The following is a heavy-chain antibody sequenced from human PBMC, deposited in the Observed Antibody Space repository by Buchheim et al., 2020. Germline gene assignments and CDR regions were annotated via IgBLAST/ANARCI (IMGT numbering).Heavy chain of an antibody. J-gene: IGHJ4*02. CDR2: ISSDGSST. D-gene: IGHD1-26*01. V-gene: IGHV3-74*03. CDR1: GFTLSGHW. CDR3: VRGYDY. Sequence: EVQLVESGGGLVQPGGSLRLSCVASGFTLSGHWMHWVRQAPGKGLAWVSGISSDGSSTTFADSVRGRFTISRDNHQNPLFLQMNSLRGEDTAVYYCVRGYDYWGQGIL.